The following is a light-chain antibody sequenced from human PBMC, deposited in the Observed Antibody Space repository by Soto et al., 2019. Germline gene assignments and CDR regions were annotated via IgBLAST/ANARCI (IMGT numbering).Light chain of an antibody. Sequence: EIVLTQSPGTLSLSPGDRATLSCRARQSVSSSYLAWYQQKPGQAPGLLIYDASNRATGIPDRFSGSGSGTDFTLTISRLEPEDFAVYYCQQYGRSPWAFGQGTKVEVK. CDR3: QQYGRSPWA. CDR1: QSVSSSY. J-gene: IGKJ1*01. V-gene: IGKV3-20*01. CDR2: DAS.